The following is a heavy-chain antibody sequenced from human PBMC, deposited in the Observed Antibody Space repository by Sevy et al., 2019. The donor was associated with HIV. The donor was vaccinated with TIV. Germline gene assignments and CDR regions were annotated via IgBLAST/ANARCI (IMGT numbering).Heavy chain of an antibody. D-gene: IGHD2-15*01. CDR2: ISGSGGST. V-gene: IGHV3-23*01. J-gene: IGHJ4*02. Sequence: GESLKISCAASGFTFSSYAMSWVRQAPGKGLEWVSAISGSGGSTYYADSVKGRFTISRDNSKNTLYLQMNSLRAEDTAVYYCAKRQGGAISSGGSCCYFDYWGQGTLVTVSS. CDR1: GFTFSSYA. CDR3: AKRQGGAISSGGSCCYFDY.